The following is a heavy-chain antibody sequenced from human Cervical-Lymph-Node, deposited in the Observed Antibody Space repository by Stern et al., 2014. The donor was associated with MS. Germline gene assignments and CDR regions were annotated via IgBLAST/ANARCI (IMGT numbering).Heavy chain of an antibody. J-gene: IGHJ5*02. CDR3: ASERYTYYDDQRPPGGFDP. V-gene: IGHV1-58*02. D-gene: IGHD3-3*01. CDR2: VAVFNGDV. CDR1: GITFSHSA. Sequence: QLGQSGPEVKKPGTSVKVSCKASGITFSHSAIQWLRQARGQRPEWIGWVAVFNGDVNYAPRFQERVAITRDMSTSTVYMELRSLRSEDTAIYYCASERYTYYDDQRPPGGFDPWGQGTLVTVSS.